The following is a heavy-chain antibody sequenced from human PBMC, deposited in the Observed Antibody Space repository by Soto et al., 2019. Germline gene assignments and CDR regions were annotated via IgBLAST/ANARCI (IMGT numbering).Heavy chain of an antibody. CDR1: GFTFSSYG. D-gene: IGHD3-10*01. CDR2: ISYDGSNK. J-gene: IGHJ5*02. CDR3: AKDSEVRGVLPFDP. Sequence: QVQLVESGGGVVQPERSLRLSCAASGFTFSSYGMHWVRQAPGKGLEWVAVISYDGSNKYYADSVKGRFTISRDNSKNKLYLQMNSLRAEDTAVYYCAKDSEVRGVLPFDPWGQGTLVTVSS. V-gene: IGHV3-30*18.